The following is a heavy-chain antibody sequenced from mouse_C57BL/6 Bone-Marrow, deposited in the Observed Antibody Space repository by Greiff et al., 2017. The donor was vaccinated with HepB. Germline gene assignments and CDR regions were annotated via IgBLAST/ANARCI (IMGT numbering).Heavy chain of an antibody. CDR3: TTGGYYGSSPAWFAY. D-gene: IGHD1-1*01. V-gene: IGHV14-4*01. CDR2: IDPENGDT. J-gene: IGHJ3*01. Sequence: EVKLQQSGAELVRPGASVKLSCTASGFNIKDDYMHWVKQRPEQGLEWIGWIDPENGDTEYASKFQGKATITADTSSNTAYLQLSSLTSEDTAVYYCTTGGYYGSSPAWFAYWGQGTLVTVSA. CDR1: GFNIKDDY.